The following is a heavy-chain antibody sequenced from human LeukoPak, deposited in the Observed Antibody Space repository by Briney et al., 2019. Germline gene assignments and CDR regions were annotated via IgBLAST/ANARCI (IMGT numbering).Heavy chain of an antibody. CDR2: ISYDGSNK. D-gene: IGHD1-7*01. CDR3: AREGNWNYIGFDY. Sequence: GGSLRLSCAASGFTFSSYGMHWVRQAPGKGLEWVAVISYDGSNKYYADSVKGRFTISRDNSKNTLYLQMNSLRAEDTAVYYCAREGNWNYIGFDYWGQGTLVTVSS. V-gene: IGHV3-30*03. CDR1: GFTFSSYG. J-gene: IGHJ4*02.